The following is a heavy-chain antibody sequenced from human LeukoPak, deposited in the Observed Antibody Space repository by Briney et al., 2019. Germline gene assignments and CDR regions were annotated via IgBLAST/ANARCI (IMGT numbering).Heavy chain of an antibody. J-gene: IGHJ4*02. CDR3: SRESKSYDGSGFYHDY. D-gene: IGHD3-22*01. CDR1: GGSIRNYF. V-gene: IGHV4-4*07. Sequence: SETLSLTCSVSGGSIRNYFWSWIRQPAGKGLEWIGRIYTSGSTDYNPSLRSRVTMSVDTSRDQFSLKLTSMTAADTAVYYCSRESKSYDGSGFYHDYWGQGTLVAVSS. CDR2: IYTSGST.